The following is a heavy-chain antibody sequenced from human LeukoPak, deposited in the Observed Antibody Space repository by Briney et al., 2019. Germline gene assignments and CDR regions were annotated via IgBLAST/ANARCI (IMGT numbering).Heavy chain of an antibody. V-gene: IGHV4-4*07. J-gene: IGHJ6*03. Sequence: SETLSLTCTVSGASISNYYWSWVRQPAGKGLEWIGRMYITGSTNYNPSLESRVTMSIDTSKNQSSLKLSSVTAADTAVYYCAKFTRMDYYSYMYVWGKGTTVTVSS. CDR2: MYITGST. D-gene: IGHD2-8*01. CDR3: AKFTRMDYYSYMYV. CDR1: GASISNYY.